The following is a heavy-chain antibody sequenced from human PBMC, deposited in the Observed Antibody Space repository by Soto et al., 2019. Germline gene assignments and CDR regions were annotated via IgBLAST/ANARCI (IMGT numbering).Heavy chain of an antibody. J-gene: IGHJ3*02. CDR2: ISAYNGNT. Sequence: QVQLVQSGAEVKKPGASVNVSCKASGYTFSSYAIGWVRQAPGQGLEWMGWISAYNGNTNYAQKLQGRVTMTTDTSTSRAYMGLRSLRSDDTAVFYCARDSGIVGANDAFDIWGQGTMVTVSS. CDR3: ARDSGIVGANDAFDI. D-gene: IGHD1-26*01. CDR1: GYTFSSYA. V-gene: IGHV1-18*01.